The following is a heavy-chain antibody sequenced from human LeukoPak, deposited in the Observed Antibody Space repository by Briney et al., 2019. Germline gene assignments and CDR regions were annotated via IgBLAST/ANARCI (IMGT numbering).Heavy chain of an antibody. CDR3: ARAGGYGDSGVDY. Sequence: SQTLSLTCTVSGGSISSGGYYWSWIRQHPGKGLEWIGYIYYSGSTYYNPSLKSRVTISVDTSKNQFSLKLSSVTAADTAVYYCARAGGYGDSGVDYWGQGTLVTVSS. CDR2: IYYSGST. CDR1: GGSISSGGYY. V-gene: IGHV4-31*03. J-gene: IGHJ4*02. D-gene: IGHD4-17*01.